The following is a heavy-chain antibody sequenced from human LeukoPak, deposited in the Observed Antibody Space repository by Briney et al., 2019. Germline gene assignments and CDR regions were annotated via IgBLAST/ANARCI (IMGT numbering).Heavy chain of an antibody. D-gene: IGHD6-19*01. Sequence: GGSLRLSCAASGFTFSSYWMSWVRQAPGKGLEWVANIKQDGSEKYYVDSVKGRFTISRDNAKNSLYLQMNSLRAEDTAVYYCARLVKQWLEGHTTYYFDYWGQGTLVTVSS. V-gene: IGHV3-7*01. CDR3: ARLVKQWLEGHTTYYFDY. CDR1: GFTFSSYW. J-gene: IGHJ4*02. CDR2: IKQDGSEK.